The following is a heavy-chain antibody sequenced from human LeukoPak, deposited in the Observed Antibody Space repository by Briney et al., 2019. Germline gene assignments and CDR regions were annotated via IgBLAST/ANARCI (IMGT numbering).Heavy chain of an antibody. V-gene: IGHV3-7*04. CDR3: ARGGRMYGDN. CDR1: GFTFSSYT. Sequence: PGGSLRLSCAASGFTFSSYTMSWVRQAPGKGLEWVAKMKEDGSDENYGDSVKGRFTISRDNAKNSLFLQMNSLGAEDTAVYFCARGGRMYGDNWGQGTLVTVSS. J-gene: IGHJ4*02. CDR2: MKEDGSDE. D-gene: IGHD2-8*01.